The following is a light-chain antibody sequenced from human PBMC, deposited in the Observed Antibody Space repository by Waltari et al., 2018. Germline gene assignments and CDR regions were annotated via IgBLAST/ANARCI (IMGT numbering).Light chain of an antibody. CDR3: YATDNSNNHRV. CDR1: SLPRNF. J-gene: IGLJ3*02. V-gene: IGLV3-10*01. CDR2: EDS. Sequence: SNELTQSPSVSVSAGQTARITSSGDSLPRNFAYWYQQKSCQHPVMVMYEDSKRASGNPERFSGSSSGTMATLTLSGAQLEDEADYYCYATDNSNNHRVFGGGTKLTVL.